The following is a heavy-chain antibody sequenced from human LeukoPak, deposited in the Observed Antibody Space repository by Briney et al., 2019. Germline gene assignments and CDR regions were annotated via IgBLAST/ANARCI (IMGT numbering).Heavy chain of an antibody. CDR3: AREGYDSSGYYLDY. CDR2: ISSSSSYI. Sequence: CSMNWVRQAPGKGLEWVSSISSSSSYIYYADSVKGRFTIFRDNAKNSLYLQMNSLRAEDTAVYYCAREGYDSSGYYLDYWGQGTLVTVSS. D-gene: IGHD3-22*01. J-gene: IGHJ4*02. V-gene: IGHV3-21*01. CDR1: CS.